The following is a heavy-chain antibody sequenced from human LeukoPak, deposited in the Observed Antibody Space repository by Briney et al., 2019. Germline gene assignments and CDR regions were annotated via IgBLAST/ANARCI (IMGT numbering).Heavy chain of an antibody. D-gene: IGHD2-2*01. CDR3: ARDGRGVPAAMLGSKWETAENYYYYGMDV. CDR1: GGTFSSYA. V-gene: IGHV1-69*01. Sequence: GSSVKVSCKASGGTFSSYAISWVRQAPGQGLEWMGGIIPIFGTANYAQKFQGRVTITADESTSTAYMELSSLRSEDTAVYYCARDGRGVPAAMLGSKWETAENYYYYGMDVWGQGTTVTVSS. CDR2: IIPIFGTA. J-gene: IGHJ6*02.